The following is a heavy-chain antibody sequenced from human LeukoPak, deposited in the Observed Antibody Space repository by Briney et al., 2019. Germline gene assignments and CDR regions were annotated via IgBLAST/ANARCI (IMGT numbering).Heavy chain of an antibody. CDR2: IIPILGIA. V-gene: IGHV1-69*04. D-gene: IGHD4-11*01. J-gene: IGHJ6*02. CDR3: ARGTATPLLNYYYYGMDV. CDR1: GGTFSSYA. Sequence: SVKVSCKASGGTFSSYAIGWVRQAPGQGLEWMGRIIPILGIANYAQKFQGRVTITADKSTSTAYMELSSLRSEDTAVYYCARGTATPLLNYYYYGMDVWGQGTTVTVSS.